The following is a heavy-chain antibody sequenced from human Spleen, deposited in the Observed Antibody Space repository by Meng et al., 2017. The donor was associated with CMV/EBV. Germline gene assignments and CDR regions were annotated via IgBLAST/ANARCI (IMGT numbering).Heavy chain of an antibody. CDR1: DYSIINDY. J-gene: IGHJ4*02. CDR3: ARQAHGRFDY. CDR2: LHHIGST. D-gene: IGHD6-6*01. V-gene: IGHV4-38-2*02. Sequence: SETLSLTCTVSDYSIINDYWGWIRRPPGEGLEWIGSLHHIGSTYYNPSLKSRVTILVDMSKNQFSLKLNSVTAADTAVYYCARQAHGRFDYWGQGTLVTVSS.